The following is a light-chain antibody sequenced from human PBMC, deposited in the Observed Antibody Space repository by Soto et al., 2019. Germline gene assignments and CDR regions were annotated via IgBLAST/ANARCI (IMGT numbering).Light chain of an antibody. CDR3: QQFSNYPHV. Sequence: EVTQSQSSLSATVGDRVTITCRTSQSINIYLNWYQQKVGEPPRLLIFGASNLQSGVPSRFSGSGSGTDFTLTISSLQPEDFAIYYCQQFSNYPHVFGQGTRLEI. J-gene: IGKJ5*01. CDR1: QSINIY. CDR2: GAS. V-gene: IGKV1D-13*01.